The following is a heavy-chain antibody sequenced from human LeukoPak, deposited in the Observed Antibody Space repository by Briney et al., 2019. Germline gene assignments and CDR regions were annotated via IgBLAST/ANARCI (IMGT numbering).Heavy chain of an antibody. J-gene: IGHJ3*02. CDR2: ISGSGGST. V-gene: IGHV3-23*01. CDR3: AKDVERLLWIDGAFDI. Sequence: GGSLRLSCAASGFTFSSYAMSWVRQAPGKGLEWVSAISGSGGSTYYADSVKGRFTISRDNSKNTLYLQMNSLRAEDTAVYYCAKDVERLLWIDGAFDIWGQGTMVTVSS. D-gene: IGHD3-10*01. CDR1: GFTFSSYA.